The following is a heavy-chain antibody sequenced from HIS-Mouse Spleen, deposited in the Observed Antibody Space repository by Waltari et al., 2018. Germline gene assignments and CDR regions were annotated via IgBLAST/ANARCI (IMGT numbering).Heavy chain of an antibody. CDR1: GYTFTSYD. CDR3: ARGHDYSNYFDY. V-gene: IGHV1-8*01. D-gene: IGHD4-4*01. CDR2: MNPNSGNT. J-gene: IGHJ4*02. Sequence: QVQLVQSGAEVKKPGASVKVSCKAAGYTFTSYDINWVRQATGQGLEGMGWMNPNSGNTGYAQKFQGRVTMTRNTSISTAYMELSSLRSEDTAVYYCARGHDYSNYFDYWGQGTLVTVSS.